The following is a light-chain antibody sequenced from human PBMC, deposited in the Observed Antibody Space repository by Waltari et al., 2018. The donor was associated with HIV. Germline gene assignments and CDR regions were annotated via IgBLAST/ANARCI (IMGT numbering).Light chain of an antibody. V-gene: IGKV4-1*01. CDR2: WAS. J-gene: IGKJ2*01. CDR1: PSILYGSDSKNF. Sequence: DIVMSQSPDSLAVLLSERSTFNCQATPSILYGSDSKNFLPWYQQKPLHPPKLIIYWASTRESGVPDRFSGGGSGTDFTLTISSLQAEDVAVYYCQQYYNPPYTFGQGTKLES. CDR3: QQYYNPPYT.